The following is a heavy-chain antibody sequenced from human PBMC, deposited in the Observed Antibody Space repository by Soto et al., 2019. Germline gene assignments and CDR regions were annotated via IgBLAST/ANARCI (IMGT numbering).Heavy chain of an antibody. Sequence: QVQLVQSGAEVKRPGSSVKVSCEASGGTFNNYAITWVRQAPGQGLEWMGGIIPMFGTNYAQKFQDRGTIAADESTGTAYMELSGVRSEDTAVYFCARPNSYGVTFHYYYGMDVWGQGTTVTVSS. CDR2: IIPMFGT. CDR1: GGTFNNYA. J-gene: IGHJ6*02. CDR3: ARPNSYGVTFHYYYGMDV. D-gene: IGHD3-10*01. V-gene: IGHV1-69*01.